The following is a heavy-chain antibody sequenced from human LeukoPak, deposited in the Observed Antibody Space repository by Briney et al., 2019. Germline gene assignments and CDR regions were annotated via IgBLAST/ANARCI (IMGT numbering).Heavy chain of an antibody. CDR2: IKQDGSEK. D-gene: IGHD3-22*01. CDR3: ARDPYSSGYYGHYFDY. J-gene: IGHJ4*02. Sequence: PGGSLRLSCAASGFTFSSYWMSWVRQAPGRGLVWVANIKQDGSEKYYVDSVKGRFTISRDNAKNSLYLQMNSLSAEDTAVYYCARDPYSSGYYGHYFDYWGQGTLVTVSS. V-gene: IGHV3-7*01. CDR1: GFTFSSYW.